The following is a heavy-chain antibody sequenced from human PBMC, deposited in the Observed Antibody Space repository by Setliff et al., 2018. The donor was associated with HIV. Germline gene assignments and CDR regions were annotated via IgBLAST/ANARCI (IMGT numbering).Heavy chain of an antibody. Sequence: ASVKVSCKASGYTITNFAISWVRQAPGQGLEWMGWISGYSDNTNYAQNLQGRVTMTTDTSSSTSYMELRSLTSDDTAMYYCARVRAGALLNAFDIWGQGTMVTVSS. CDR1: GYTITNFA. CDR3: ARVRAGALLNAFDI. V-gene: IGHV1-18*01. D-gene: IGHD1-26*01. CDR2: ISGYSDNT. J-gene: IGHJ3*02.